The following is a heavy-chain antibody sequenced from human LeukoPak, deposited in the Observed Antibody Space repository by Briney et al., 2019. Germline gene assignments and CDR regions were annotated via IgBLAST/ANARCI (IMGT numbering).Heavy chain of an antibody. CDR2: IYSGGST. CDR3: ARGYYDSSGYYWLLLDY. J-gene: IGHJ4*02. V-gene: IGHV3-66*01. Sequence: GGSLRLSCAASGFTFSSYAMSWVRQAPGKGLEWVSVIYSGGSTYYADSVKGRFTISRDNSKNTLYLQMNSLRAEDTAVYYCARGYYDSSGYYWLLLDYWGQGTLVTVSS. CDR1: GFTFSSYA. D-gene: IGHD3-22*01.